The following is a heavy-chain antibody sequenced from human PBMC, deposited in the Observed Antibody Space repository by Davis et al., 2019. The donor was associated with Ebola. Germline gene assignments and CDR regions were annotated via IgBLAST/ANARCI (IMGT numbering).Heavy chain of an antibody. D-gene: IGHD3-16*01. CDR3: AKTKTDLGPLVDM. V-gene: IGHV3-23*01. CDR2: ISGSGGTT. Sequence: PGGSLRLSCAASGFTFSSYAMSWVRQAPGKGLEWVSIISGSGGTTNYADSVKGRFTISRDNSKNTLYLQMDSLRVEDTAVYYCAKTKTDLGPLVDMWGQGTMVTVSS. J-gene: IGHJ3*02. CDR1: GFTFSSYA.